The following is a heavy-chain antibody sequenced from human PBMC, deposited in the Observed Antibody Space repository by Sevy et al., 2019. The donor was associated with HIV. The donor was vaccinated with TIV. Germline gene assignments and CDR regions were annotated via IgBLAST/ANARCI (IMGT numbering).Heavy chain of an antibody. CDR1: GFTFSDYY. Sequence: GGSLRLSCAASGFTFSDYYMSWIRQAPGKGLEWVSYISSSSSYTNYADSVKGRFTISRDNAKNSLYLQMNSLRAEDTAVYYCARGPRYYYGSGSYYRGKTTWFDPWGQRTLVTVSS. CDR2: ISSSSSYT. CDR3: ARGPRYYYGSGSYYRGKTTWFDP. J-gene: IGHJ5*02. D-gene: IGHD3-10*01. V-gene: IGHV3-11*06.